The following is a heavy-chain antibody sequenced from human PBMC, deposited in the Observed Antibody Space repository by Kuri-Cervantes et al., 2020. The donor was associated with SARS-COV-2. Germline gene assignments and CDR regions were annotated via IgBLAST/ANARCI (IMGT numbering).Heavy chain of an antibody. CDR1: GDSISSGNYY. Sequence: SETLSLTCTVSGDSISSGNYYWSWSRQPPGKGLEWIGYIYYSGSTYYNPSLKSRVTISVDTSKNQFSLKLSSVTAADTAVYYCARDGGLHEGYSYGYIDYWGQGTLVTVSS. D-gene: IGHD5-18*01. V-gene: IGHV4-30-4*08. CDR3: ARDGGLHEGYSYGYIDY. J-gene: IGHJ4*02. CDR2: IYYSGST.